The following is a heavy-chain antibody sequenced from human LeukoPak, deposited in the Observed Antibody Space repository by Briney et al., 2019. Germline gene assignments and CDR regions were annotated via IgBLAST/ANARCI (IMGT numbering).Heavy chain of an antibody. V-gene: IGHV1-8*01. CDR2: MNPNSGNT. D-gene: IGHD3-22*01. CDR1: GYTFTSYD. Sequence: ASVKVSCKASGYTFTSYDINWVRQATGQGLEWMGWMNPNSGNTGYAQKFQGRVTMTRNTSISTAYMELSSLRSEDTAVYYCARAGINYDSSGLGGFDPWGQGTLVTVSS. J-gene: IGHJ5*02. CDR3: ARAGINYDSSGLGGFDP.